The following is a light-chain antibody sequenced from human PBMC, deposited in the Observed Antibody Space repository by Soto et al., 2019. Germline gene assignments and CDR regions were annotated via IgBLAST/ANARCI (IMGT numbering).Light chain of an antibody. CDR3: QQYNNCPWT. CDR2: GAS. J-gene: IGKJ1*01. Sequence: EIVMTQSPATLSVSPGERATLSCRASQSVSRNLAWYQQKPGQPPRLLIYGASTRATGIPARFSGSVSGTEFTLTSSSQQSEDFAVYYCQQYNNCPWTFGQLNNVEIK. CDR1: QSVSRN. V-gene: IGKV3-15*01.